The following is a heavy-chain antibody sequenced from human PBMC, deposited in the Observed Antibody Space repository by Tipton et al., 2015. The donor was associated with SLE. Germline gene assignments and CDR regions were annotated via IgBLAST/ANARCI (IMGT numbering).Heavy chain of an antibody. CDR2: IDPSDSYT. V-gene: IGHV5-10-1*01. J-gene: IGHJ3*02. D-gene: IGHD4-23*01. CDR1: GYSFTNYW. Sequence: QLVQSGAEVKKPGESLRISCKGSGYSFTNYWITWVRQMPGKGLEWMGRIDPSDSYTSYSPSFQDHVTISVDKSIRTAYLQWSSLKASDTAMYYCARGMMTAVVRGAFDIWGQGTMVTVSS. CDR3: ARGMMTAVVRGAFDI.